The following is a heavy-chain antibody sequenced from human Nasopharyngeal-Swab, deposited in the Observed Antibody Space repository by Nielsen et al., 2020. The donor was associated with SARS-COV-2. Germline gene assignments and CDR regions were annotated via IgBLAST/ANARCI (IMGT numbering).Heavy chain of an antibody. CDR1: GGGFYCFY. V-gene: IGHV4-34*01. CDR2: NKRNERT. D-gene: IGHD5-24*01. Sequence: SGTLSLHRSVSGGGFYCFYWKWRRPAPREGGGGIWGNKRNERTNYNPSLKSRIAMLVDTSNNQVSLKVSSVSAGDTAVYYCARAGRVGDAYTGLDVWGQGTTVTVSS. CDR3: ARAGRVGDAYTGLDV. J-gene: IGHJ6*02.